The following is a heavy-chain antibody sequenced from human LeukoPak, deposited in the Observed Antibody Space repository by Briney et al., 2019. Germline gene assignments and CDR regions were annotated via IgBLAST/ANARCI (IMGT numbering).Heavy chain of an antibody. CDR3: ARDDSSGYYGGY. CDR2: IYYSGST. V-gene: IGHV4-39*07. J-gene: IGHJ4*02. D-gene: IGHD3-22*01. Sequence: WVRQAPGKGLEWIGSIYYSGSTYYNPSLKSRVTISVDTSKNQFSLKLSSVTAADTAVYYCARDDSSGYYGGYWGQGTLVTVSS.